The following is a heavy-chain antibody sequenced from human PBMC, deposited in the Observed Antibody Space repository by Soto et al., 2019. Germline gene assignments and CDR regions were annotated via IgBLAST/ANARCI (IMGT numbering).Heavy chain of an antibody. CDR1: GGTFSSDA. D-gene: IGHD2-8*01. Sequence: SVKVSCKASGGTFSSDAISWVRQAPGHGLEWMGGIITIFNTANYAQMFHGRVTITADESTSTAYMELSSLRSEDTAVYYCARSRRTNGVCYSLSPGLDVWGPGTTVTVSS. CDR2: IITIFNTA. V-gene: IGHV1-69*13. CDR3: ARSRRTNGVCYSLSPGLDV. J-gene: IGHJ6*02.